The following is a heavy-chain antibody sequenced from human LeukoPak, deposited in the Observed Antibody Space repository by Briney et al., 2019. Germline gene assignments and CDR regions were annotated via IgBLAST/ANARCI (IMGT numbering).Heavy chain of an antibody. CDR1: GFTFSDYY. CDR2: ISSSTYT. Sequence: PGGSLRLSCAASGFTFSDYYMSGIRQAPGKGLEWISYISSSTYTNYADSVKGRFTISRDNAKNSMYLQMNSLRAEDTAVYYCARISGSYVFDYWGQGTLVTVSS. D-gene: IGHD1-26*01. CDR3: ARISGSYVFDY. J-gene: IGHJ4*02. V-gene: IGHV3-11*03.